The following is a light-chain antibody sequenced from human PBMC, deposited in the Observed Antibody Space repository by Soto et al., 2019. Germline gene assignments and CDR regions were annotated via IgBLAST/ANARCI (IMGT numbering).Light chain of an antibody. CDR2: KAS. CDR3: QQYNSYPYT. CDR1: QTINSW. Sequence: DIQMTQSPSTLSASVGDRVTITCRASQTINSWLAWYQQKPGKAPTLLIYKASSLRSGVPSRFSGSGSGTEFSLTISSLQTDDFATYYCQQYNSYPYTFGQGTKLEIK. J-gene: IGKJ2*01. V-gene: IGKV1-5*03.